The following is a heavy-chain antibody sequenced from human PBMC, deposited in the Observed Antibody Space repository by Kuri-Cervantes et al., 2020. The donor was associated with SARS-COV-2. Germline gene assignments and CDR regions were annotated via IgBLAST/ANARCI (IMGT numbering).Heavy chain of an antibody. J-gene: IGHJ4*02. Sequence: GGSLRLSCAASGFTFDDYGMSWVRQAPGKGLEWVSGINWSGSSTGYADSVKGRFTISRDNAKNSLYLQMNSLRAEDTALYYCARGDIAVDGALDYWGQGTLVTVSS. CDR1: GFTFDDYG. CDR3: ARGDIAVDGALDY. D-gene: IGHD6-19*01. CDR2: INWSGSST. V-gene: IGHV3-20*04.